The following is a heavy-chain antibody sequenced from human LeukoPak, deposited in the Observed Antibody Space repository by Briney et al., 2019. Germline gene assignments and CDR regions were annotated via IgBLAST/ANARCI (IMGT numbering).Heavy chain of an antibody. Sequence: SETLSLTCTVSGGSISTYYWSWIRQPPGKGLEWIGYIYHSGSTNYNPSLKSRVTISVDTSQNQFYLKLSSVTAADTAMYFCASAARSIRGLEAFDVWGQGTMVTVSS. CDR2: IYHSGST. D-gene: IGHD2-15*01. CDR1: GGSISTYY. CDR3: ASAARSIRGLEAFDV. V-gene: IGHV4-59*01. J-gene: IGHJ3*01.